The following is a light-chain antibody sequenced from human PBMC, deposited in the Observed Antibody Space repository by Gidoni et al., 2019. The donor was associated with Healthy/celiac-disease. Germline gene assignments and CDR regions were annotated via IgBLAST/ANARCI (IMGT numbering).Light chain of an antibody. CDR1: SSYVGGYNY. CDR2: DVS. V-gene: IGLV2-14*03. CDR3: SSYTSSSTGV. J-gene: IGLJ1*01. Sequence: QSALTQPASVSGSPGQAITITCTGTSSYVGGYNYVSWYQQHPGKAPKLRIYDVSNRPSGVSNRFSGSKSGNTASLTISGLQAEDEADYYCSSYTSSSTGVFGTGTKVTVL.